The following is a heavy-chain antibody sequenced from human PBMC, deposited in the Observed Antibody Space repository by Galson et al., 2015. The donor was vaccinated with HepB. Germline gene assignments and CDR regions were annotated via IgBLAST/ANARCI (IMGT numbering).Heavy chain of an antibody. V-gene: IGHV4-4*02. CDR2: IYHSGST. J-gene: IGHJ6*02. CDR1: GGSISSSNW. CDR3: ARVSIAVAGTTYYYYGMDV. Sequence: ETLSLTCAVSGGSISSSNWWSWVRQPPGKGLEWIGEIYHSGSTNYNPSLKSRVTISVDKSKNQFSLKLSSVTAADTAVYYCARVSIAVAGTTYYYYGMDVWGQGTTVTVSS. D-gene: IGHD6-19*01.